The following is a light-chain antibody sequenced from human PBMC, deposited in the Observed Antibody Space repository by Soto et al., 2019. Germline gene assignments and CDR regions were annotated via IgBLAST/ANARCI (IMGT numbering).Light chain of an antibody. CDR1: QSPLYTSTNQNY. Sequence: DVVLTQSPESLAVSLGERAAINCKSSQSPLYTSTNQNYLAWYQHKVGQPPKLLISWASTRESGVPDRFSGSGSGADFTLTISSLQAEDVASYFCQQYFSTPRTFGQGTRVEV. CDR3: QQYFSTPRT. V-gene: IGKV4-1*01. CDR2: WAS. J-gene: IGKJ1*01.